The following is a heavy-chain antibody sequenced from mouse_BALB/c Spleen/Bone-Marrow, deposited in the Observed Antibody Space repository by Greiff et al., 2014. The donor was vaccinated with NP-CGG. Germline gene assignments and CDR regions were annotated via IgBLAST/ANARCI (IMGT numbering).Heavy chain of an antibody. J-gene: IGHJ2*01. D-gene: IGHD2-4*01. CDR2: ISSGGSYT. CDR3: ARQTYYDYDGYFDY. Sequence: EVKLVESGGDLVKPGGSLKLSCAASGFTFSSYGMSWVRQTPDKRLEWVATISSGGSYTYYPDSVKGRFTISRDNAKNTLYLQMGSLKSEDTAMYYCARQTYYDYDGYFDYWGQGTTLTVSS. CDR1: GFTFSSYG. V-gene: IGHV5-6*02.